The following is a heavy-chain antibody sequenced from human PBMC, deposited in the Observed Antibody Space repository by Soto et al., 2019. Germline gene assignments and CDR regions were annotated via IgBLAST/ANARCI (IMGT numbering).Heavy chain of an antibody. CDR2: IYYSGST. Sequence: QVQLQESGPGLVKPSETLSLTCTVSGGSISSYYWSWIRQPPGKGLEWIGYIYYSGSTNYNPSLKIRGNRPVDTSKTQCSLKLSSVAAADTAVYYCARHETLHGDSDDWGQGTLVTVSS. J-gene: IGHJ4*02. D-gene: IGHD4-17*01. CDR3: ARHETLHGDSDD. CDR1: GGSISSYY. V-gene: IGHV4-59*08.